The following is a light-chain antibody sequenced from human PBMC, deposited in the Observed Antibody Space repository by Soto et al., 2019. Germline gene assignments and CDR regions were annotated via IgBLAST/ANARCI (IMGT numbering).Light chain of an antibody. V-gene: IGKV1-5*02. CDR2: DAS. CDR3: QQYNDYSWT. Sequence: DIQMTQSPSSLSASVGDKVTIICRASQSVSTRLAWYQQKPGKAPKVLIYDASSWAGGVPSRFTGSGSGTEFTLTISSLQPDDVAIYYCQQYNDYSWTFGQGTKVDI. J-gene: IGKJ1*01. CDR1: QSVSTR.